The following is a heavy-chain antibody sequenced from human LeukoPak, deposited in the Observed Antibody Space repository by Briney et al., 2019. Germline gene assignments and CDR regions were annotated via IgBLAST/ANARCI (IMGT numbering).Heavy chain of an antibody. CDR3: AKDFPGSFDC. J-gene: IGHJ4*02. Sequence: PGGSLRLSCAASGFTFSDYSMNWVRQAPGKGLEWVSAISGGGHDTYYADSVRGRVTISRDNSKNTLYLQMNSLRAEDTAVYFCAKDFPGSFDCWGQGTLVTVSS. D-gene: IGHD3-10*01. CDR1: GFTFSDYS. V-gene: IGHV3-23*01. CDR2: ISGGGHDT.